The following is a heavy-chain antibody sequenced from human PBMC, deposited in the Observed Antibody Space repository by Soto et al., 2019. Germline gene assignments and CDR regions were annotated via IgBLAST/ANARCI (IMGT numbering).Heavy chain of an antibody. D-gene: IGHD6-19*01. CDR2: IYYSGST. J-gene: IGHJ4*02. CDR1: GGSISSYY. CDR3: ARDLSVAGHLFDY. Sequence: SETLSLTCTVSGGSISSYYWSWIRQPPGKGLEWIGYIYYSGSTNYNPSLKSRVTISVDTSKNQFSLKLSSVTAADTAVYYCARDLSVAGHLFDYWGQGTLVTVSS. V-gene: IGHV4-59*01.